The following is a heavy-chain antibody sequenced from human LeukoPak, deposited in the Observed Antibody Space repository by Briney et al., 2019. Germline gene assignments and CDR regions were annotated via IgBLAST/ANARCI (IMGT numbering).Heavy chain of an antibody. Sequence: AGGSLRLSCAASGFTFSTYSMNWVRQAPGKGLEWVSSISSNSRYIYYADSMRGRFTISRDNAKNSLYLQMNSLKPEDTAVYYCARVAEAAAFDSWGQGTLVTVSS. V-gene: IGHV3-21*06. CDR3: ARVAEAAAFDS. D-gene: IGHD6-13*01. CDR2: ISSNSRYI. CDR1: GFTFSTYS. J-gene: IGHJ4*02.